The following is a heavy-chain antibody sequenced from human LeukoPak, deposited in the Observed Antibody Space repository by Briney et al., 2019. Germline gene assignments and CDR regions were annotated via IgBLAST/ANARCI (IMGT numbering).Heavy chain of an antibody. CDR3: TRAGGPYDFWSGSDCFDT. Sequence: SLRHSSADPGFTFSDTAMSRFRQGPGKGLWWVGFFIREAYGVTTEHVASVKGRFTISRDDSKSIDHLQMNSLKTEDTAVYYCTRAGGPYDFWSGSDCFDTSGQGNLVTVSS. V-gene: IGHV3-49*03. CDR1: GFTFSDTA. D-gene: IGHD3-3*01. J-gene: IGHJ5*02. CDR2: FIREAYGVTT.